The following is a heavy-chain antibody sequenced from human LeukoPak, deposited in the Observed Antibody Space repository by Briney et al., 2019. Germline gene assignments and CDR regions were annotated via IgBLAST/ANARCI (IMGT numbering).Heavy chain of an antibody. J-gene: IGHJ6*03. V-gene: IGHV4-38-2*02. CDR3: ARDTRGSGSYYIPNYYYYYMDV. D-gene: IGHD3-10*01. Sequence: PSETLSLTCTVSGYSISSGYYWGWIRQPPGKGLEWIGSIYHSGSTYYNPSLKSRVTISVDTSKNQFSLKLSSVTAADTAVYYCARDTRGSGSYYIPNYYYYYMDVWGKGTTVTISS. CDR1: GYSISSGYY. CDR2: IYHSGST.